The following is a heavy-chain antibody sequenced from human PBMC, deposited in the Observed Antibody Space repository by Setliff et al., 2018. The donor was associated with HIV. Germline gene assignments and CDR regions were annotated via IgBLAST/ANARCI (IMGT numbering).Heavy chain of an antibody. Sequence: SETLSLTCVISGGAMGSHYWSWIRQSPGKGLEWIGNIHYTGISDINPSLKRRATMSIDTSQKQFSLKRTSVTATDTAVYYCARHRYCSSIIWFDPWGQGTLFTV. CDR2: IHYTGIS. CDR3: ARHRYCSSIIWFDP. J-gene: IGHJ5*02. CDR1: GGAMGSHY. D-gene: IGHD6-13*01. V-gene: IGHV4-59*08.